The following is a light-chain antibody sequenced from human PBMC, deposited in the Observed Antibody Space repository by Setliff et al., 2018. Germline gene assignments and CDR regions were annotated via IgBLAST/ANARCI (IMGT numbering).Light chain of an antibody. J-gene: IGLJ1*01. V-gene: IGLV2-14*03. CDR1: TSDIGAYDL. CDR2: DVS. Sequence: QSALTQPAAVSGSPGQSITISCAGTTSDIGAYDLVSWYQQHPGKGPKLIIYDVSNRPSGVSNRFSGSKSGNTASLTISGLQAEDEADYYCSAYTDSSTYVFGTGTKVTVL. CDR3: SAYTDSSTYV.